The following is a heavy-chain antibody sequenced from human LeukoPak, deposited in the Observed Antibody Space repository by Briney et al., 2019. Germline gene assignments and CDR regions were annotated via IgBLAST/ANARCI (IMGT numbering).Heavy chain of an antibody. CDR1: GGSISSSSYY. V-gene: IGHV4-39*07. CDR2: IYSSGST. CDR3: ARDSAEFDY. J-gene: IGHJ4*02. Sequence: KPSETLSLTCTVSGGSISSSSYYWGWIRQPPGKGLEWIGSIYSSGSTYYNPSLKSRVTISVDTSKNQLSLKLSSVTAADTAVYYCARDSAEFDYWGQGTLVTVSS.